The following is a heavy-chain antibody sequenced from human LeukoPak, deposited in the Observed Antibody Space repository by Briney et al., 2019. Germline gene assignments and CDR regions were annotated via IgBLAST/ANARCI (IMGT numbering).Heavy chain of an antibody. J-gene: IGHJ4*02. Sequence: SETLSLTCTVSGGSISSYYWSWIRQPPGKGLEWIGYIYYSGSTNYNPSLKSRVTISVDTSKNQFSLKLSSVTAADTAVYYCARSRKVRGGNFPFDYWAREPWSPSPQ. V-gene: IGHV4-59*01. CDR3: ARSRKVRGGNFPFDY. CDR2: IYYSGST. D-gene: IGHD4-23*01. CDR1: GGSISSYY.